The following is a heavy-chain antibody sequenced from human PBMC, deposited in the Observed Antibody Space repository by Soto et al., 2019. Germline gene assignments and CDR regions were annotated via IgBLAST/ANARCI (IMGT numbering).Heavy chain of an antibody. CDR3: ARDHLGYCSGGSCYGWFDP. J-gene: IGHJ5*02. CDR1: GGSISSGDYY. D-gene: IGHD2-15*01. Sequence: SETLSLTCTVSGGSISSGDYYWSWIRQPPGKGLEWIGYIYYSGSTYYNPSLKSRVTISVDTSKNQFSLKLSPVTAADTAVYYCARDHLGYCSGGSCYGWFDPWGQGTLVTVSS. V-gene: IGHV4-30-4*01. CDR2: IYYSGST.